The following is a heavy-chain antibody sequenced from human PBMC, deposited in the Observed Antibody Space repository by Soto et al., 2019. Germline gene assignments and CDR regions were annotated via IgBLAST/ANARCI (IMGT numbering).Heavy chain of an antibody. CDR2: IFHSGST. Sequence: SETLSLTCAVSGGSIRSNNWWSWVRQPPGKGLEWIGEIFHSGSTNYNPSLKSRVTISVDTSKNQFSLKLSSVTAADTAVYYCAREDYGGNSGYGDAFDIWGQGTMVTVSS. J-gene: IGHJ3*02. CDR3: AREDYGGNSGYGDAFDI. CDR1: GGSIRSNNW. V-gene: IGHV4-4*02. D-gene: IGHD4-17*01.